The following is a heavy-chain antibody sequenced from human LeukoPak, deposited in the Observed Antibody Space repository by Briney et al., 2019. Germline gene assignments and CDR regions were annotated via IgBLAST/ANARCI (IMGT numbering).Heavy chain of an antibody. CDR3: ASQKTVWSRNY. J-gene: IGHJ4*02. V-gene: IGHV5-51*01. CDR1: GYSFPSYW. CDR2: IYPGDSDT. D-gene: IGHD1-1*01. Sequence: GESLKISCKGSGYSFPSYWIAWVRQMPGKGVEWMGIIYPGDSDTRYSPSLQGQVTISADKSISTAYLQWSSLKTSDTAMYYCASQKTVWSRNYWGQGTLVTVSS.